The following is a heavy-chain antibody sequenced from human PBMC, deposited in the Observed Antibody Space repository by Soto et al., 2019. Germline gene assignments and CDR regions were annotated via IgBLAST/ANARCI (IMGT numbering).Heavy chain of an antibody. CDR2: IYYSGST. J-gene: IGHJ2*01. D-gene: IGHD5-18*01. CDR3: ARSRRSFGFWYFDL. CDR1: GGSISSGDYY. Sequence: QVQLQESGPGLVKPSQTLSLTCTVSGGSISSGDYYWSWIRQPPGKGLEWIGYIYYSGSTYHNPSLKSRVTLSVDASKNQFSLKLSSVTAADTAVYSCARSRRSFGFWYFDLWGRGTLVTVSS. V-gene: IGHV4-30-4*01.